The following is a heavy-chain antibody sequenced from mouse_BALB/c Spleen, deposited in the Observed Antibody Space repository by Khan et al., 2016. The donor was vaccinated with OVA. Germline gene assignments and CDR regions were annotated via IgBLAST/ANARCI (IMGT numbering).Heavy chain of an antibody. V-gene: IGHV1-77*01. CDR1: GYTFTDYY. Sequence: QVQLQQSGAELARPGASVKLSCKVSGYTFTDYYINWVKQRTGQGLEWIGQIYPGSGNTYYNEKFTGKATLTADTSSSTAYMQLSRLTSEDSAVYFCARMDTTSLDRWGQGTTLTLSS. D-gene: IGHD4-1*02. CDR3: ARMDTTSLDR. CDR2: IYPGSGNT. J-gene: IGHJ2*01.